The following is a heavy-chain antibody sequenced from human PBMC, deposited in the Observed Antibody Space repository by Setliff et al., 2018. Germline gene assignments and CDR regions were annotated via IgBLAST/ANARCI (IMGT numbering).Heavy chain of an antibody. CDR3: ARGHPDCSSTSCYQYYFDY. D-gene: IGHD2-2*01. CDR2: IIPIFGTA. CDR1: GGTFSSYA. Sequence: GASVKVSCKASGGTFSSYAISWVRQAPGQGLEWMGGIIPIFGTANYAQKFQGRVTITTDESTSTAYMELSSLRSEDTAVYYCARGHPDCSSTSCYQYYFDYWG. V-gene: IGHV1-69*05. J-gene: IGHJ4*01.